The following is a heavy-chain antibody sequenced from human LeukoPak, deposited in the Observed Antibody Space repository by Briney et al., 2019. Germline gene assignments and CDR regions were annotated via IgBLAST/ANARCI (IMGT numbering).Heavy chain of an antibody. Sequence: GGSLRLSCTASGFTFSCYSMNWVRQAPGNGLEWVSYIRSSGYPIHYADSVKGRFTISRDNAKSPVYLQMNSLRDEDTAVYYCVRDPDALDYWGQGTLVTVSS. J-gene: IGHJ4*02. CDR3: VRDPDALDY. CDR2: IRSSGYPI. V-gene: IGHV3-48*02. CDR1: GFTFSCYS.